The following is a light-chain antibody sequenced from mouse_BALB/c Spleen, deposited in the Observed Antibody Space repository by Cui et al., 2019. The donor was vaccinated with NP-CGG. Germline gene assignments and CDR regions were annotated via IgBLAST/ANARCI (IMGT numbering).Light chain of an antibody. J-gene: IGLJ1*01. CDR2: GTN. Sequence: QACVTQGSSITTSPGETVTLTCRSSTGAVTTSNYANWVQEKPDHLFTGLIGGTNNRVPGVPARFSGSLIGDKAALTITGAQTEDEAIYFCALWYSNHWVFGGGTKLTVL. V-gene: IGLV1*01. CDR3: ALWYSNHWV. CDR1: TGAVTTSNY.